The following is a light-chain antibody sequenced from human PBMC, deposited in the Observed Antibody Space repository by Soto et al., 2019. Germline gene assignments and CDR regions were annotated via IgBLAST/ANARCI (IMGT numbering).Light chain of an antibody. V-gene: IGKV1-33*01. CDR1: QNITNN. CDR3: QQYYGLPPLT. Sequence: DIQMTQSPSSKSASXEHIVTITCXXSQNITNNLSWYQQKPGKAPNLLIYHASKLAKGVTSRFSGSGSGTDFSFIITSLQREDLATYYCQQYYGLPPLTFGQGTRLEIK. CDR2: HAS. J-gene: IGKJ5*01.